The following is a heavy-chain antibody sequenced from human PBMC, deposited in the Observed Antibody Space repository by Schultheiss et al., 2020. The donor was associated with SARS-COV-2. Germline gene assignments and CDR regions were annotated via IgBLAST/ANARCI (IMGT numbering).Heavy chain of an antibody. Sequence: ASVKVSCKASGYPFSDYFIHWVRQAPGHGLEWMGFVNPKTGGTNYANQFRGRVTMTSDTSITTVFMDLINLTSDDTAVYYCARGSNGYLSYLHFDNWGQGSRVTVSS. V-gene: IGHV1-2*02. CDR2: VNPKTGGT. CDR3: ARGSNGYLSYLHFDN. CDR1: GYPFSDYF. D-gene: IGHD6-25*01. J-gene: IGHJ4*02.